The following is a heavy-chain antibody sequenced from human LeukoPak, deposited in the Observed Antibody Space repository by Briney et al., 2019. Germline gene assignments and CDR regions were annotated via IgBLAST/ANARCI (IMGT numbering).Heavy chain of an antibody. CDR3: ARDSYQDYYGRFDP. Sequence: GGSLRLSCAASGFIFSNHGMHWVRQAPGKRLEWVAVIWDDGNNKRYANSVNGRFTISRDDSENTLYLQMNGLTAEDTAMYYCARDSYQDYYGRFDPWGQGTLVIVSS. CDR1: GFIFSNHG. CDR2: IWDDGNNK. J-gene: IGHJ5*02. D-gene: IGHD3-10*01. V-gene: IGHV3-33*01.